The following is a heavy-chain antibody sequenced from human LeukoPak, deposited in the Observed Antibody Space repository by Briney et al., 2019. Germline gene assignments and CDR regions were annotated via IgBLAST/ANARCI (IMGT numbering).Heavy chain of an antibody. CDR2: FDPEDGET. J-gene: IGHJ4*02. CDR3: ATAYCSSTSCYGPDTFDY. Sequence: GASVKASCKVSGYTLTELSMHWVRQAPRKGLEWMGGFDPEDGETIYAQKFQGRVTMTEDTSTDTAYMELSSLRSEDTAVYYCATAYCSSTSCYGPDTFDYWGQGTLVTVSS. CDR1: GYTLTELS. V-gene: IGHV1-24*01. D-gene: IGHD2-2*01.